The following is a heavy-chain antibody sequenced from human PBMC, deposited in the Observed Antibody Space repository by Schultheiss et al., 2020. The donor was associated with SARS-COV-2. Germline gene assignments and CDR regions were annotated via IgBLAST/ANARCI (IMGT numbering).Heavy chain of an antibody. Sequence: SETLSLTCTVSGGSISSYYWSWIRQAAGKGLEWIGRISTSGSTNYNPSLKSRVTISVDTSKNQFSLKLSSVTAADTAVYYCAREAAMVPHEDHWGQGTLVTVSS. J-gene: IGHJ4*02. V-gene: IGHV4-4*07. CDR3: AREAAMVPHEDH. D-gene: IGHD5-18*01. CDR1: GGSISSYY. CDR2: ISTSGST.